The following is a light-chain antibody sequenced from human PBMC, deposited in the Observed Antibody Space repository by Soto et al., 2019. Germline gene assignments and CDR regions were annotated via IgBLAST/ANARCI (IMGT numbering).Light chain of an antibody. CDR3: QQYNSYPLT. Sequence: DIQMTQSPSTLSASVGDRVTITCRASQSISSWLAWYQQKPGKAPKLLIYTASSLESGVPTRFSGSGSGTEFTLTISNLQPDDFATYYCQQYNSYPLTFGGGTKVEIK. J-gene: IGKJ4*01. CDR2: TAS. V-gene: IGKV1-5*03. CDR1: QSISSW.